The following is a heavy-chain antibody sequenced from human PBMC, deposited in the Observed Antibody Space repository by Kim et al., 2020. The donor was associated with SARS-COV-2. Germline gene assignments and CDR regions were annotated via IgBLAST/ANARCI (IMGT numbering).Heavy chain of an antibody. J-gene: IGHJ4*02. CDR3: AREVHYDIVTGYFPLDY. V-gene: IGHV3-48*02. Sequence: VTGRFTLARDNDKNSLYLQMNSLRDEDTAVYYCAREVHYDIVTGYFPLDYWGQGTLVTVSS. D-gene: IGHD3-9*01.